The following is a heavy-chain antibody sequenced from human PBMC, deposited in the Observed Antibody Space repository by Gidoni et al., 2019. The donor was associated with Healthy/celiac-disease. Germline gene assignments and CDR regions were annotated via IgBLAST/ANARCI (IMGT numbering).Heavy chain of an antibody. CDR1: GFTRSSYA. V-gene: IGHV3-23*04. CDR3: AKLEMPRNDDPGGYHYYYYGMDV. CDR2: IRGSGGST. Sequence: EVQLEESGGGLVQPGGALRLSGAASGFTRSSYAMSWVRQAPGKGLEWGSAIRGSGGSTYYADSVKRLFTISRANSQNTLYLQMTSLRAEDTAVYYCAKLEMPRNDDPGGYHYYYYGMDVWGQGTTVPVSS. D-gene: IGHD1-1*01. J-gene: IGHJ6*02.